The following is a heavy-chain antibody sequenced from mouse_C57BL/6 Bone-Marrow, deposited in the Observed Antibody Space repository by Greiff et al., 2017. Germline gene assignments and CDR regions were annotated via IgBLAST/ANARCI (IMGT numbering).Heavy chain of an antibody. V-gene: IGHV14-4*01. Sequence: EVQLQQSGAELVRPGASVKLSCTASGFNIKDDYMHWVKQRPEQSLEWIGWIDPENGDTEYASKFQGKATITADTSSNTAYLQLSSLTSEDTAVYYCTTYSNPYYAMDYWGQGTSVTVSS. D-gene: IGHD2-5*01. CDR3: TTYSNPYYAMDY. CDR1: GFNIKDDY. CDR2: IDPENGDT. J-gene: IGHJ4*01.